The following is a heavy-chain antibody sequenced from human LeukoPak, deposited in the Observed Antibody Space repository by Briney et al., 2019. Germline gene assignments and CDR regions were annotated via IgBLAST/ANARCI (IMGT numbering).Heavy chain of an antibody. J-gene: IGHJ6*02. CDR2: IIPIFGTA. Sequence: SVTVSRKASGGTFSSYAISWVRQAPGQGLEWMGGIIPIFGTANYAQKFQGRVTITADESTSTAYMELSSLRSEDTAVYYCARELAVYGDYGLEYYYGMDVWGQGTTVTVSS. CDR3: ARELAVYGDYGLEYYYGMDV. V-gene: IGHV1-69*13. D-gene: IGHD4-17*01. CDR1: GGTFSSYA.